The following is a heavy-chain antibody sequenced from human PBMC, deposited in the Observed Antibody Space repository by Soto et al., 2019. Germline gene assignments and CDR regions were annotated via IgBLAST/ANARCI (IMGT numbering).Heavy chain of an antibody. CDR3: ARVPRYSADVVEVQAVMYDKWFDP. V-gene: IGHV1-3*04. J-gene: IGHJ5*02. CDR2: IHTGDRKT. D-gene: IGHD2-2*01. Sequence: QVQLVQSGAEVKRPGASVKISCKASGYSFMNYAMHWVRQAPGQGLEWIGWIHTGDRKTKYSRKLQGRVNITREKSASIAYMELSSLRFEDAAVYYCARVPRYSADVVEVQAVMYDKWFDPWGQGTLVTVSS. CDR1: GYSFMNYA.